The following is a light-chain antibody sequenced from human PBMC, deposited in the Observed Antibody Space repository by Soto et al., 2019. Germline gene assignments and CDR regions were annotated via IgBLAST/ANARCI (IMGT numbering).Light chain of an antibody. CDR1: RSVLYSSNTKNY. Sequence: DLVMTQSPDSLAVSLGERATINCKSSRSVLYSSNTKNYLAWYQQKPGQPPRLLIYWASTREPGVPDRFSGSGSGTDFTLTISSLQAEDVAVYYCQQYYSTPYTFGQGTKLEIK. V-gene: IGKV4-1*01. CDR2: WAS. J-gene: IGKJ2*01. CDR3: QQYYSTPYT.